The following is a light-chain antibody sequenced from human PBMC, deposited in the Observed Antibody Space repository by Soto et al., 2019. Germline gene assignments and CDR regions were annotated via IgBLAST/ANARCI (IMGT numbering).Light chain of an antibody. Sequence: QAVLTQPPSVSGAPGQRVTISCTGSSSNIGAGYDVHWYQQLPGTAPNLLIYGNSNRPSGVPDRFSGSKSGTSAPLAITGLQAEDEADYYCQSYDSSLSGYVFGTGTKVTVL. CDR3: QSYDSSLSGYV. V-gene: IGLV1-40*01. J-gene: IGLJ1*01. CDR2: GNS. CDR1: SSNIGAGYD.